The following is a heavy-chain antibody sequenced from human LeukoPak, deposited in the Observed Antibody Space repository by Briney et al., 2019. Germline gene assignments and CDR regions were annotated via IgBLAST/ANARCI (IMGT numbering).Heavy chain of an antibody. CDR2: ISYDGYDK. D-gene: IGHD3-10*01. Sequence: PGGSLRLSCAASGFTFNDYALYWVRQAPGKGLEWVTLISYDGYDKSYADSVRGRFTISRDNSRNTLYLQMDSLRSEDTAVYQCAKDGSGSYFSPYYFDHWGQGTLVTVSS. J-gene: IGHJ4*02. CDR3: AKDGSGSYFSPYYFDH. CDR1: GFTFNDYA. V-gene: IGHV3-30-3*01.